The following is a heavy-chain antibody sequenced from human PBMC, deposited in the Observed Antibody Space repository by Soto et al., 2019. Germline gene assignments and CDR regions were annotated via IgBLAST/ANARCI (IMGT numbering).Heavy chain of an antibody. Sequence: QLQLQESGPGLVKPSETLSLTCTVSGGSISSSSYYWGWIRQPPGKGLEWIGSIYYSGSTYYNPSLKSRVTLSVDTSKNQFSLKLSSVTAADTAVYYCARPRSDSSSPFDYWGQGTLVTVSS. CDR3: ARPRSDSSSPFDY. CDR1: GGSISSSSYY. D-gene: IGHD2-15*01. CDR2: IYYSGST. J-gene: IGHJ4*02. V-gene: IGHV4-39*01.